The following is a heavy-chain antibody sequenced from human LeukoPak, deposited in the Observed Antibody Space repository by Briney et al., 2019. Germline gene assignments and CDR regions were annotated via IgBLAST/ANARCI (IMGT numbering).Heavy chain of an antibody. CDR1: GLTFSSYW. CDR3: ASTFPYCSSGTCAL. D-gene: IGHD2-15*01. J-gene: IGHJ4*02. Sequence: GGSLRLSCAASGLTFSSYWMTWVRQGPGKGLEWVATISPDGNRENYVDSVKGRFSISRDNAKNSLFLQMRSLRAEDTAMYYCASTFPYCSSGTCALGGQGTLVTVSS. CDR2: ISPDGNRE. V-gene: IGHV3-7*01.